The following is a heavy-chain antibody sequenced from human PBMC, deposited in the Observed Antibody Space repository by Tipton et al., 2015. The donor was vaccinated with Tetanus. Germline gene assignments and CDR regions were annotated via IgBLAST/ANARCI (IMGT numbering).Heavy chain of an antibody. CDR3: AKSVIRFLEWLWGPFDP. J-gene: IGHJ5*02. CDR1: GFTFSSYA. V-gene: IGHV3-23*01. CDR2: ISGSGGST. Sequence: SLRLSCAASGFTFSSYAMSWVRQAPGKGLEWVSAISGSGGSTYYADSVKGRFTISRDNSKNTLYLQMNSLRAEDTAVYYCAKSVIRFLEWLWGPFDPWGQGTLVTVSS. D-gene: IGHD3-3*01.